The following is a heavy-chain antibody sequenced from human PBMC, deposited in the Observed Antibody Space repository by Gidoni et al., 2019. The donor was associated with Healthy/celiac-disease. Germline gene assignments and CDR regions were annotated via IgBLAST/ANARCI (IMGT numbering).Heavy chain of an antibody. CDR2: ISGSGGST. J-gene: IGHJ4*02. CDR3: AKDRNPYYYDSSGYLVY. CDR1: GFTFSRYA. V-gene: IGHV3-23*01. D-gene: IGHD3-22*01. Sequence: EVQLLESGGGLVQPGGSLRLSCAASGFTFSRYAMRWVRQAPGKGLEWVSAISGSGGSTYYADSVKGRFTISRDNSKNTLYLKMNSLRAEDTAVYYCAKDRNPYYYDSSGYLVYWGQGTLVTVSS.